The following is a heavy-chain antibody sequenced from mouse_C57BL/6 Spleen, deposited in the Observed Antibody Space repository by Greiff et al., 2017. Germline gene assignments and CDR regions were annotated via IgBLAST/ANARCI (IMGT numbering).Heavy chain of an antibody. CDR3: ARKRGVYDGYYDAMDY. V-gene: IGHV1-55*01. Sequence: QVQLQQPGAELVKPGASVKMSCKASGYTFTSYWITWVKQRPGQGLAWIGDIYPGSGSTNYNETFKSKATLTVDTSSSTAYMQLSSLTSEDSAVYYCARKRGVYDGYYDAMDYGGQGTSVTVSS. CDR2: IYPGSGST. J-gene: IGHJ4*01. CDR1: GYTFTSYW. D-gene: IGHD2-3*01.